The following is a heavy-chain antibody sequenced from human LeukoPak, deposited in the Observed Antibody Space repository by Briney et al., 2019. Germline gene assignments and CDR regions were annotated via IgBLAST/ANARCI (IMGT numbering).Heavy chain of an antibody. Sequence: GASVKVSCKASGYTFTSYGISWVRQAPGQGLEWMGWISAYNGNTNYAQKLQGRVTMTTDTSTSTAYMELRSLRSDDTAVYYCARDLPTDCNWNDGGYAGDYWGQGTLVTVSS. CDR2: ISAYNGNT. V-gene: IGHV1-18*01. D-gene: IGHD1-1*01. CDR3: ARDLPTDCNWNDGGYAGDY. J-gene: IGHJ4*02. CDR1: GYTFTSYG.